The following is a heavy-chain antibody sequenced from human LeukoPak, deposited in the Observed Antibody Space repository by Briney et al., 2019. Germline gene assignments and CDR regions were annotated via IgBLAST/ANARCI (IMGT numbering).Heavy chain of an antibody. D-gene: IGHD5/OR15-5a*01. Sequence: GGSLRLSCAASGFTFSSYWMSWVRQAPGKGLEWVANIKQDGSEKYYVDCVKGRFTISRDNAKNSLYLQMNSLRAEDTAVYYCASCLRSGYYYMDVWGKGTTVTVSS. CDR2: IKQDGSEK. CDR1: GFTFSSYW. CDR3: ASCLRSGYYYMDV. J-gene: IGHJ6*03. V-gene: IGHV3-7*01.